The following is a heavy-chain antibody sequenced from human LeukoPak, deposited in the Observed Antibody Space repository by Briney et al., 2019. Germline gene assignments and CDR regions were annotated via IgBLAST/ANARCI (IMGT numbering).Heavy chain of an antibody. J-gene: IGHJ4*02. CDR3: ARETYYYGSSGYFMVYYFDY. D-gene: IGHD3-22*01. CDR1: GFTFSVAA. CDR2: IGASGEST. V-gene: IGHV3-23*01. Sequence: GGSLRLSCAASGFTFSVAAMTWVRQAPGKGLEWVSLIGASGESTYYADSVKGRFTISRDNSKNTLSLQMNSLRADDTAVYFCARETYYYGSSGYFMVYYFDYWGQGTLVTVSS.